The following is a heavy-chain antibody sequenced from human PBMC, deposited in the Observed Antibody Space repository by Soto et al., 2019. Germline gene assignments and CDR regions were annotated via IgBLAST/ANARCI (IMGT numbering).Heavy chain of an antibody. CDR1: GGTFSSYT. D-gene: IGHD6-19*01. CDR3: ARAVAVPADFEY. Sequence: ASVKVSCKTSGGTFSSYTISWVRQAPGQGLEWMGRIIPILGIANYAQKFQGRVTITRDTSASTAYMELSSLRSEDTAVYYCARAVAVPADFEYWGQGTLVTVSS. J-gene: IGHJ4*02. CDR2: IIPILGIA. V-gene: IGHV1-69*02.